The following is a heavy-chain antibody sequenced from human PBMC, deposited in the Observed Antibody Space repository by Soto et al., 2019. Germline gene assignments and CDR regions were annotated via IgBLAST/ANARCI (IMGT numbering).Heavy chain of an antibody. J-gene: IGHJ3*01. CDR2: ISGSGGST. CDR3: AKDLRATTSRGVFDV. Sequence: GGTLRLSCAASGFTFSSYAMSWVRQAPGKGLEWVSGISGSGGSTYYADSVKGRFTISRDNSKNTLYLQMNSLRDEDTAVYYCAKDLRATTSRGVFDVWGQGTMVTVSS. D-gene: IGHD5-12*01. V-gene: IGHV3-23*01. CDR1: GFTFSSYA.